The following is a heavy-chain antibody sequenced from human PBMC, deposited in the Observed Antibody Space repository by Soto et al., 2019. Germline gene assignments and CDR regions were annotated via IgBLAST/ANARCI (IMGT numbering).Heavy chain of an antibody. D-gene: IGHD2-21*02. CDR3: AREDDGGDSDYYGLDV. CDR2: IHYSGSI. CDR1: GGSISYEYYH. J-gene: IGHJ6*02. V-gene: IGHV4-30-4*08. Sequence: QVQLQQSGPGLVKPSQTLSLTCTVSGGSISYEYYHWTWIRQSPGKGLEWIGYIHYSGSIIYNPSFKRRVTISVDTTENQFSLQLSSVTAADTAVYFCAREDDGGDSDYYGLDVWGQGTRVTVSS.